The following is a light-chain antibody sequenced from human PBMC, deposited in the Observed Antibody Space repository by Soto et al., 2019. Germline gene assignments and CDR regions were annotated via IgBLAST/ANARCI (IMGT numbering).Light chain of an antibody. J-gene: IGLJ2*01. CDR2: DNH. Sequence: QCVLTQPPSGSAAPVQKVPISCSGSSSNVGGNYVSWYQVLPQTAPKLLIYDNHKRHSGIPDRFSGSKSGTSATLGITDLQTGDEAEYYCGTWDISLDTVVFGGGTKVTV. V-gene: IGLV1-51*01. CDR1: SSNVGGNY. CDR3: GTWDISLDTVV.